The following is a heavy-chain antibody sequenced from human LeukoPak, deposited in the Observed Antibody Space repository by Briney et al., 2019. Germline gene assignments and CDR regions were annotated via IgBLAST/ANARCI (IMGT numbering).Heavy chain of an antibody. CDR3: ASERGYSNGRPGWFDP. Sequence: SVKVSCKASGGTFSSYAISWVRQAPGQRAERMGGIIPIFGTANYTQKFQGRVTLTPDKSTSTASMELSSLRPEDTAVYYCASERGYSNGRPGWFDPWGQGTLVTVSS. D-gene: IGHD5-18*01. CDR2: IIPIFGTA. J-gene: IGHJ5*02. CDR1: GGTFSSYA. V-gene: IGHV1-69*06.